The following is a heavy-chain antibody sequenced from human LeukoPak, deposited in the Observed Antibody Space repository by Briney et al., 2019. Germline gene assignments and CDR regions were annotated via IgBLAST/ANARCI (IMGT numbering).Heavy chain of an antibody. D-gene: IGHD4-23*01. V-gene: IGHV4-39*07. Sequence: SETLSLTCTVSGGHIITSGHYWGWIRQPPGKGLEWIGSIYYTGVTSTNPFFRSRMSISVDTSKNQFSLNLTSVTAADAAVYYCARERSSSGGHNWFDPWGQGTLVTVSS. CDR2: IYYTGVT. J-gene: IGHJ5*02. CDR3: ARERSSSGGHNWFDP. CDR1: GGHIITSGHY.